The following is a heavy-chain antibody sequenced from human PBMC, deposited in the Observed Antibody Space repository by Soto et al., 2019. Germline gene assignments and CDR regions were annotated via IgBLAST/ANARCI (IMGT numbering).Heavy chain of an antibody. CDR2: ISWNSGSI. D-gene: IGHD6-19*01. V-gene: IGHV3-9*01. CDR3: AKGGSAWFDYFDS. J-gene: IGHJ4*02. Sequence: GGSLRLSCAASGFTFDDYAMHWVRQAPGKGLEWVSGISWNSGSIGYADSVKGRFTFSRDSAKNSLYLQMNSLRPEDTALYYCAKGGSAWFDYFDSWGQGALVTVSS. CDR1: GFTFDDYA.